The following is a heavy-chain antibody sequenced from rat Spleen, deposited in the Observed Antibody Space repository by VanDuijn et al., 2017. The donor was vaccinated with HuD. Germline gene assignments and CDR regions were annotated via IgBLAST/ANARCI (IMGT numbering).Heavy chain of an antibody. CDR2: ISYEGSGT. V-gene: IGHV5-22*01. J-gene: IGHJ2*01. CDR3: ARMDGSFDY. D-gene: IGHD1-7*01. CDR1: GFTFSDYY. Sequence: EVQLVESGGGLVQPGRSLKLSCAASGFTFSDYYMAWVRQAPKKGLEWVASISYEGSGTYYGDSAKGRFTISRDNAKSTLYLQMNSLRSEDTATYYCARMDGSFDYWGQGVMVTVSS.